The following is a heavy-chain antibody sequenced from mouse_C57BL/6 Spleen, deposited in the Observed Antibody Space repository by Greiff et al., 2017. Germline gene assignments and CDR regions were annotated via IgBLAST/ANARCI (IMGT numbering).Heavy chain of an antibody. CDR1: GFNIKDDY. Sequence: VQLQQSGAELVRPGASVKLSCTASGFNIKDDYMHWVKQRPEQGLEWIGWIDPENGDTEYASKFQGKATITADTSSHTAYLQLSSLTSEDTAGYYCTTGGSRFAYWGQGTLVTVAA. V-gene: IGHV14-4*01. CDR2: IDPENGDT. J-gene: IGHJ3*01. CDR3: TTGGSRFAY.